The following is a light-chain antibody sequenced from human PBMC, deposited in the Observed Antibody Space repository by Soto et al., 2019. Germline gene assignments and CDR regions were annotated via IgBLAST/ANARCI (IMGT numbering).Light chain of an antibody. CDR1: RSLSSSY. V-gene: IGKV3-20*01. J-gene: IGKJ2*01. CDR2: AAS. Sequence: EIVLTQSPGTLSLSPGERATLSCSASRSLSSSYVGWYQQKPGQAPRLLIYAASRRATGIPDRFSGSGSATEYTLTISRLEPEDFAVYYCQQQGTFGQGTKLEIK. CDR3: QQQGT.